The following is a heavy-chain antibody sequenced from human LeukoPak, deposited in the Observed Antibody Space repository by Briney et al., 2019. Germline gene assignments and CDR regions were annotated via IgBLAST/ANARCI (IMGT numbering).Heavy chain of an antibody. J-gene: IGHJ3*02. CDR1: GGSISSYY. CDR3: ARPYSSGWYGAFDI. Sequence: PSETLSLTCTVSGGSISSYYWSWIRQPPGKGLEWIGYIYYSGSTNYNPSLKSPVSISVDTSKNQFSLKLSSVTAADTAVYYCARPYSSGWYGAFDIWGQGTMVTVSS. D-gene: IGHD6-19*01. CDR2: IYYSGST. V-gene: IGHV4-59*08.